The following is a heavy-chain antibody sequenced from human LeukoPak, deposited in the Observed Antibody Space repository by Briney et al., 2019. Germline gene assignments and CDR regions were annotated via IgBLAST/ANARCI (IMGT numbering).Heavy chain of an antibody. CDR3: ARDYYYDSSPNWFDP. D-gene: IGHD3-22*01. V-gene: IGHV3-11*01. Sequence: KTGESLRLSCAASGFTFSDYYMSWIRQAPGKGLEWVSYISSSGSTIYYADSVKGRFTISRDNAKNSLYLQMNSLRAEDTAVYYCARDYYYDSSPNWFDPWGQGTLVTVSS. CDR2: ISSSGSTI. J-gene: IGHJ5*02. CDR1: GFTFSDYY.